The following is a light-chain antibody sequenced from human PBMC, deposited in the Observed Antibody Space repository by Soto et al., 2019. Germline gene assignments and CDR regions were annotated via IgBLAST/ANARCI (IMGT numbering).Light chain of an antibody. CDR2: VVS. J-gene: IGLJ1*01. CDR1: SSDVGAYDY. CDR3: SLYTSSDTPYV. V-gene: IGLV2-14*01. Sequence: QSVLTQPASVSGSPGQSITISCTGTSSDVGAYDYVSWYQQHPDKAPKLIIFVVSNRPSGVSNRFSGSKSGNTASLTISGLQAEDEADYYCSLYTSSDTPYVFGTGTKPTVL.